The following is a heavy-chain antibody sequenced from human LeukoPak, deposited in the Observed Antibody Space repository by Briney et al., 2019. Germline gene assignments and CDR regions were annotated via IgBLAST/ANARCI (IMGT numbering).Heavy chain of an antibody. CDR3: ARSYYDFWSGYYGGAFDI. D-gene: IGHD3-3*01. V-gene: IGHV5-51*01. CDR1: GYRFTSYW. CDR2: IYPGDSDT. Sequence: GESLKSSCKGSGYRFTSYWIGWVRQMPGKGLEWMGIIYPGDSDTRYSPSFQGQVTISADKSIITAYLQWSSLKASDTAMYYCARSYYDFWSGYYGGAFDIWGQGTMVTVSS. J-gene: IGHJ3*02.